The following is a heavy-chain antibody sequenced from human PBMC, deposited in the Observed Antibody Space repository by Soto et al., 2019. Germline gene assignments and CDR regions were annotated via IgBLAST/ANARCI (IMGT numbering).Heavy chain of an antibody. V-gene: IGHV1-3*01. CDR2: IAASNGTT. Sequence: QVQLVQSGTEARKPGASVTVSCRASGYIFTGYAIQWVRQAPGQRLEWMGWIAASNGTTRYSQKFQDRVTISRDISASTAYMELTSLRSEDTAIYYCATTASGTNYFDHWGQGTLVTVYS. D-gene: IGHD4-4*01. J-gene: IGHJ4*02. CDR3: ATTASGTNYFDH. CDR1: GYIFTGYA.